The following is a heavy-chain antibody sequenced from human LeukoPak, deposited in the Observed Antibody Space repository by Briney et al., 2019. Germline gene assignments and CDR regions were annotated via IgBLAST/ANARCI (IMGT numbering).Heavy chain of an antibody. J-gene: IGHJ6*03. D-gene: IGHD2-2*01. Sequence: GGSLRLSCTASGFTFRSYAMHWVRQAPGKGLEWVAVISYDGSNKYYADSVKGRFTISRDNSKNTLYLQMNSLRAEDTAVYYCARDYRCEYQLLLGASGYYYYMDVWGKGTTVTVSS. V-gene: IGHV3-30*01. CDR2: ISYDGSNK. CDR3: ARDYRCEYQLLLGASGYYYYMDV. CDR1: GFTFRSYA.